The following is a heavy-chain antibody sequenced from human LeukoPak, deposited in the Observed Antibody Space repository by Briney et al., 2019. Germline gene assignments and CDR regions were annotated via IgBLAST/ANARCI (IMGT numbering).Heavy chain of an antibody. CDR1: GYYFTSYA. V-gene: IGHV1-18*01. CDR3: ARGYHDDAFDI. D-gene: IGHD5-18*01. Sequence: GASVKVSCKASGYYFTSYAISWVRQAPGQGLEWMGWINTYNGNTNYAQKLQGRVTMATDTSTSTAYMELRSLRSDDTAFYYCARGYHDDAFDIWGQGTMVTVSS. CDR2: INTYNGNT. J-gene: IGHJ3*02.